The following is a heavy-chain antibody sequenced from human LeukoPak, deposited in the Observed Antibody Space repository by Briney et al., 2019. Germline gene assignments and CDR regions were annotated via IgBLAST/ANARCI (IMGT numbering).Heavy chain of an antibody. J-gene: IGHJ3*02. D-gene: IGHD3-3*01. CDR3: TTNQFARRPYYDFWSKYSEDAFDI. V-gene: IGHV3-15*01. CDR2: IKSKTNGGTP. CDR1: GFTFSNAW. Sequence: GGSRRLSCAASGFTFSNAWMSWVRQAPGKGLEWVGRIKSKTNGGTPDYAAPVKGRFTISRDDSKNTLYLQMNSLKTEDTAVYYCTTNQFARRPYYDFWSKYSEDAFDIWGQGTMVTVSS.